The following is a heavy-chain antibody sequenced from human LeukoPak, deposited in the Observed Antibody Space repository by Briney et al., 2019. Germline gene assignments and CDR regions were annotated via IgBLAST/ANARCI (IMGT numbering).Heavy chain of an antibody. D-gene: IGHD6-13*01. J-gene: IGHJ4*02. CDR1: GFTFSNYG. Sequence: GGSLRLSCAASGFTFSNYGMHWVRQAPGKGLEWVAFVRLDGSNEYYADSVRGRFTISRDNSKNTLYLQMNSLRAEDTAVYYCATPFPGIAAAGRGLFDYWGQGTLVTVCS. CDR2: VRLDGSNE. V-gene: IGHV3-30*02. CDR3: ATPFPGIAAAGRGLFDY.